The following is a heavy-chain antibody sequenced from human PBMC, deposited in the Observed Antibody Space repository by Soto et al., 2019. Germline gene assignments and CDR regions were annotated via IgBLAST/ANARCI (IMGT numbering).Heavy chain of an antibody. Sequence: PGGSLRLSCAASGFPFSSYDMHWVRQATGKGLEWVSAIDTAGDTYYLGSVKGRFTISRENAKNSLYLQMNSLRAEDTAVYYCARGQSFDYWGQGTLVTVSS. CDR2: IDTAGDT. J-gene: IGHJ4*02. CDR1: GFPFSSYD. CDR3: ARGQSFDY. V-gene: IGHV3-13*01.